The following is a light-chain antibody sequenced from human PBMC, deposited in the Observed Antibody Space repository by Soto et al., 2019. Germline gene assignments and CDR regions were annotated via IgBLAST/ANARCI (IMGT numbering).Light chain of an antibody. CDR2: GNS. Sequence: QSVLTQPPSVSGAPGQRVTISCTGSSSNIGAGYDVHWYQQLPGTAPKLLIYGNSNRPSGVPDRFSGSKSGTSASLAITGLQAEDGAYYYCQSYDSSLSVWVFGGGTKLTVL. CDR3: QSYDSSLSVWV. V-gene: IGLV1-40*01. CDR1: SSNIGAGYD. J-gene: IGLJ3*02.